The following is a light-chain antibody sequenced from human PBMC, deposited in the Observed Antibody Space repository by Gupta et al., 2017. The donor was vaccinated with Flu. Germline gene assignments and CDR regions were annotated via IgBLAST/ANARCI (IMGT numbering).Light chain of an antibody. CDR3: QQYYNWLT. CDR1: QSISNW. Sequence: DIQMTQSPSTLSASVGDRVTITCRASQSISNWLAWYQQKPGKAPKLLIYKASTLETGVPSRFSGSGSGTEFTLIISSLQPDDFATYYCQQYYNWLTFGGGTKVEIK. J-gene: IGKJ4*01. CDR2: KAS. V-gene: IGKV1-5*03.